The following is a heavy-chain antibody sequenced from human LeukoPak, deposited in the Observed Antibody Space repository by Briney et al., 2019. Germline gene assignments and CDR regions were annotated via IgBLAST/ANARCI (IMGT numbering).Heavy chain of an antibody. CDR1: GGSISSSSYY. V-gene: IGHV4-39*01. D-gene: IGHD5-18*01. CDR3: AVSQVWFWISDY. Sequence: PSETLSLTCTVAGGSISSSSYYWGWIRQPPGKGLEWIGSMYYSGTTYYNPSLKSRVTISVDTSKNQFSLELSSVTAADTAVYYCAVSQVWFWISDYWGQGTLVTVSS. CDR2: MYYSGTT. J-gene: IGHJ4*02.